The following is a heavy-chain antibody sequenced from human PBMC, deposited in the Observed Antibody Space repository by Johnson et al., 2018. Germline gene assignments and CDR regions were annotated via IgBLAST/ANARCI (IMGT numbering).Heavy chain of an antibody. J-gene: IGHJ6*03. V-gene: IGHV3-49*03. Sequence: QLVESGGGLVQPGRSLRLSCTASGFTFGDYAMSWFRQAPGKGLEWVGFIRSKAYGGTTEYAASVKGRFTISRDDSKSIAYLQMNSLRAEDTAVYYGARVAGGYYYYYMDVWGKGTTVTVSS. CDR2: IRSKAYGGTT. CDR3: ARVAGGYYYYYMDV. D-gene: IGHD3-10*01. CDR1: GFTFGDYA.